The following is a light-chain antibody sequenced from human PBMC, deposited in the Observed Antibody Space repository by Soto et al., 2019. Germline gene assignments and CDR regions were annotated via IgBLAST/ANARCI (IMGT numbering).Light chain of an antibody. CDR3: SSYTSSKSYV. J-gene: IGLJ1*01. V-gene: IGLV2-14*03. CDR1: SSDVGGYNY. Sequence: QSVLPQPASVFGSPGQSITISCTGTSSDVGGYNYVSWYQQHPGKAPKLMIYYVSHRPSGVSNRFSGSKSGNTASLTISGLQAEDEADYYCSSYTSSKSYVFGTGTKVTVL. CDR2: YVS.